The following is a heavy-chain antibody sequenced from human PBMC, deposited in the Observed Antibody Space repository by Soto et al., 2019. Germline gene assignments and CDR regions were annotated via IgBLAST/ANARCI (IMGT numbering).Heavy chain of an antibody. J-gene: IGHJ4*02. Sequence: ASVKVSCKVSGYTLTELSMHWVRQAPGKGLEWMGGTGSGTGPGNHAQKFQGRLTVTADKSTSTVYMELTNLSSEDTAVYYCARRHSGGFFRFFDSWGQGTLVTVSS. V-gene: IGHV1-24*01. CDR1: GYTLTELS. CDR2: TGSGTGPG. D-gene: IGHD2-15*01. CDR3: ARRHSGGFFRFFDS.